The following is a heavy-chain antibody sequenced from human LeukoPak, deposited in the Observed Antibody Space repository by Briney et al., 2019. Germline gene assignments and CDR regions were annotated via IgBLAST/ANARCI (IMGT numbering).Heavy chain of an antibody. D-gene: IGHD3-9*01. CDR1: GGTFSSYA. Sequence: ASVKVSCKASGGTFSSYAISWVRQAPGQGLERMGIINPSGGSTSYAQKFRGRVTMTRDTSTSTVYMELSSLRSEDTAVYYCARDSYDILTGYPGGHFDYWGQGTLVTVSS. V-gene: IGHV1-46*01. J-gene: IGHJ4*02. CDR2: INPSGGST. CDR3: ARDSYDILTGYPGGHFDY.